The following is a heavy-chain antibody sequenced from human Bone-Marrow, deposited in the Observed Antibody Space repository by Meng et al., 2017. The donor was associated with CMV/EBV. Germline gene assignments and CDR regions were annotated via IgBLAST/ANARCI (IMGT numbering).Heavy chain of an antibody. J-gene: IGHJ4*02. D-gene: IGHD4-17*01. Sequence: ASVKVSCKASGYTFTSYDINWVRQATGQGLEWMGWMNPNSGNTGYAQKFQGRVTITRNTSISTAYMELSSLRSEDTAVYYCARPLGAVTTYYWGQGTLVIVSS. CDR3: ARPLGAVTTYY. V-gene: IGHV1-8*01. CDR2: MNPNSGNT. CDR1: GYTFTSYD.